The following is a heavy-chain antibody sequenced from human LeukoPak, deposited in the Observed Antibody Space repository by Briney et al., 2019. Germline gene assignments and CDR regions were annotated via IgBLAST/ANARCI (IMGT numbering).Heavy chain of an antibody. CDR3: ARIYCSSISCWIDY. J-gene: IGHJ4*02. Sequence: SETLSLTCTVSGGSISSSSYYWGWIRQPPGKGLEWIGSIYYSGSTYYNPSLKSRVTISVDTSKNQFSLKLSSVTAADTAVYYCARIYCSSISCWIDYWGQGTLVTVSP. CDR2: IYYSGST. V-gene: IGHV4-39*07. D-gene: IGHD2-2*01. CDR1: GGSISSSSYY.